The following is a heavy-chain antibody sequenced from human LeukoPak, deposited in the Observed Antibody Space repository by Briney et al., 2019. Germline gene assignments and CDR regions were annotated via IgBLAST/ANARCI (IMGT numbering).Heavy chain of an antibody. CDR2: ISGSGGST. V-gene: IGHV3-23*01. D-gene: IGHD2-2*01. J-gene: IGHJ6*02. CDR1: GFTFSSYA. Sequence: HTGGSLRLSCAASGFTFSSYAMSWVRQAPGKGLEWVSAISGSGGSTYYADSVKGRFTISRDNSKNTLYLQMNSLRAEDTAVYYCAAPRVPAATPGNYYYGMDVWGQGTTVTVSS. CDR3: AAPRVPAATPGNYYYGMDV.